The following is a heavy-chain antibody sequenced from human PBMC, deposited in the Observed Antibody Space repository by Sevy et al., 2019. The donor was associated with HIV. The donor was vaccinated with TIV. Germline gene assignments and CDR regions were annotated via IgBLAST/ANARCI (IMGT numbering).Heavy chain of an antibody. CDR2: IHYSGSP. CDR3: AREMEGSGTYGMDV. CDR1: GGSISSGDSS. V-gene: IGHV4-31*03. D-gene: IGHD3-10*01. J-gene: IGHJ6*02. Sequence: SETLSLTCTVSGGSISSGDSSWSWIRQHPGKSLEWIGYIHYSGSPYYNPSLKSRVTLSVDTSKNQFSLKLTSVTAADTAVYYCAREMEGSGTYGMDVWGHGTTVTVS.